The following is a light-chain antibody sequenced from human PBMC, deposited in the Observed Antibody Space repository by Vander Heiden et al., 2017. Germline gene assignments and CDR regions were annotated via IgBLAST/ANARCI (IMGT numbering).Light chain of an antibody. V-gene: IGKV3-11*01. Sequence: EIVLTQSPATLSLSPGERATLSFRASQSVSSYLAWYQQKPGQAPRLLIYDASNRAPGIPDFTLTISSLEPEDFAVYYCQQRSSGLMLTFGGGTKVEI. CDR1: QSVSSY. J-gene: IGKJ4*01. CDR3: QQRSSGLMLT. CDR2: DAS.